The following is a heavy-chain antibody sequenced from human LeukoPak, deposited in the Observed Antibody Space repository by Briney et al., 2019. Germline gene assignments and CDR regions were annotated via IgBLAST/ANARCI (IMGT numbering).Heavy chain of an antibody. Sequence: PGGSLRLSCAASGFTFSSYGMHWVRQAPGKGREWVAVIWYDGSNKYYADSVKGRFTISRDNSKNTLYLEMNSLRAGDTAVYYCARDPYDRTPLGAFDIWGQGTMVTVSS. D-gene: IGHD3-22*01. J-gene: IGHJ3*02. CDR1: GFTFSSYG. CDR3: ARDPYDRTPLGAFDI. CDR2: IWYDGSNK. V-gene: IGHV3-33*01.